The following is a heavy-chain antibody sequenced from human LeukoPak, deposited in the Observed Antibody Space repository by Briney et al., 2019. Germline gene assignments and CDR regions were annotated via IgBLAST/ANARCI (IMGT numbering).Heavy chain of an antibody. Sequence: QAGGSRRLSCAASGFTFSSYSMNWVRQAPGKGLEWVSYISSSSTIYYADSVKGRFTISRDNAKNSLYLQMNSLRAEDTAVYYCARGGGSSSWTVWGQGTTVTVSS. CDR1: GFTFSSYS. D-gene: IGHD6-13*01. CDR3: ARGGGSSSWTV. V-gene: IGHV3-48*04. CDR2: ISSSSTI. J-gene: IGHJ6*02.